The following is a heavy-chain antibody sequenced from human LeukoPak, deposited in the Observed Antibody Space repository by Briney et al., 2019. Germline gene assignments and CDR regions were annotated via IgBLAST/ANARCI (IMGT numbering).Heavy chain of an antibody. CDR2: INPNSGGT. CDR1: GYTFTGYY. CDR3: ARETAQTTVIDL. Sequence: ASVKVSCKASGYTFTGYYVHWVRQAPGQGLEWMGWINPNSGGTHYAQKFQGRVTMTRDTSISTAYMELSRLRSDDTAVYYCARETAQTTVIDLWGQGTLVTVSS. J-gene: IGHJ4*02. V-gene: IGHV1-2*02. D-gene: IGHD4-11*01.